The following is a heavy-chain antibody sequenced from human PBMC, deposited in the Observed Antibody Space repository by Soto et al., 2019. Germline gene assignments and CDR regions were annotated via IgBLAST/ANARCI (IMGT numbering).Heavy chain of an antibody. CDR3: ARGPRYYDFWSGAPGFDY. CDR1: GGSISSYY. V-gene: IGHV4-4*07. D-gene: IGHD3-3*01. J-gene: IGHJ4*02. Sequence: PSETLSLTCTVSGGSISSYYWSWIRQPAGKGLEWIGRIYTSGSTNYDPSLKSRVTMSVDTSKNQFSLKLSSVTAADTAVYYCARGPRYYDFWSGAPGFDYWGQGALVTVSS. CDR2: IYTSGST.